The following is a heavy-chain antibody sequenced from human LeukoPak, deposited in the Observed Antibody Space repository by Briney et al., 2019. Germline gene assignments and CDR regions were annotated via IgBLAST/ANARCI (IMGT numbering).Heavy chain of an antibody. J-gene: IGHJ6*03. D-gene: IGHD3-3*01. CDR1: GFTVSSNY. CDR2: IYSGGST. Sequence: GGSLRLSCAASGFTVSSNYMSWVRQAPGKGLEWVSVIYSGGSTYYADSVKGRFTISRDNSKNTLYLQMNSLRAEDTVVYYCARDVRDTIFGLPYYYYYYMDVWGKGTTVTVSS. V-gene: IGHV3-53*01. CDR3: ARDVRDTIFGLPYYYYYYMDV.